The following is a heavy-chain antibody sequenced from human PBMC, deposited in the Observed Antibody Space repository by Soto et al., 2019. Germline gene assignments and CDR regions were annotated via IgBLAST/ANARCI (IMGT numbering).Heavy chain of an antibody. Sequence: GGSLRLSCTASGFTFGDYAMSWFRQAPGKGLEWVGFIRSKAYGGTTEYAASVKGRFTISRDDSKSIAYLQMNSLKTEDTAVYYCTRAPPHYDFDRLYFDYWGQGTLVTVSS. D-gene: IGHD3-3*01. CDR1: GFTFGDYA. J-gene: IGHJ4*02. V-gene: IGHV3-49*03. CDR3: TRAPPHYDFDRLYFDY. CDR2: IRSKAYGGTT.